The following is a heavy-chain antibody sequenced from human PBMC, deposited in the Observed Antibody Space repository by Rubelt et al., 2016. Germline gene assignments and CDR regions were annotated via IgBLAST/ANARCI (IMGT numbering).Heavy chain of an antibody. J-gene: IGHJ4*02. CDR3: ARGKEGLGVTMMDY. Sequence: QVQLQQWGAGLLKPSETLSLTCAVYGGSFSGYYWSWIRQPPGKGLEWIGEINHSGSTNYNPSLKRRVTIAVDTSKNQFSLKLSSVTAADTAVDYCARGKEGLGVTMMDYWGQGTLVTVSS. CDR1: GGSFSGYY. V-gene: IGHV4-34*01. CDR2: INHSGST. D-gene: IGHD3-22*01.